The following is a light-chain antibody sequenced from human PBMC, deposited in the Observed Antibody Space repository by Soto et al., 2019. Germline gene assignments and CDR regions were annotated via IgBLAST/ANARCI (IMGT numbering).Light chain of an antibody. CDR1: ESVNIY. Sequence: EIVLTQSPATLSLSPGESATLSCRASESVNIYISWYQQKPAQAPRLLIYDASNRATGIPTRFSGSAPGTDFSLTLSRLLPEDSAVYYCQQRSTCPWTTFCHAARGELK. CDR3: QQRSTCPWTT. J-gene: IGKJ1*01. V-gene: IGKV3-11*01. CDR2: DAS.